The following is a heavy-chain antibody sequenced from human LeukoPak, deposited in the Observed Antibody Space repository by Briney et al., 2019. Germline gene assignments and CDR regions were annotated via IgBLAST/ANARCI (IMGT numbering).Heavy chain of an antibody. CDR3: ARVDWTFDY. D-gene: IGHD3/OR15-3a*01. CDR1: GFTFSSYA. J-gene: IGHJ4*02. CDR2: IYRSGST. V-gene: IGHV4-38-2*01. Sequence: GSLRLSCAASGFTFSSYAMSWVRQAPGKGLEWIGNIYRSGSTYYNASLKSRVTISVDTSKNQFSLKLSSVTAADTAVYYCARVDWTFDYWGPGTLVTVSS.